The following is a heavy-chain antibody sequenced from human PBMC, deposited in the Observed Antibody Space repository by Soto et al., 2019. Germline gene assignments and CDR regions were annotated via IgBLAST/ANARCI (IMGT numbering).Heavy chain of an antibody. V-gene: IGHV4-30-2*01. D-gene: IGHD2-2*01. J-gene: IGHJ5*02. CDR3: ARDRGYCSRTSCYGPLNWFDH. CDR2: TYHSGST. Sequence: SETLSLTCAVSAGSITSGWYLWSWIRHPPGNGLEWMGHTYHSGSTYYTPSLKSRVTISVDRSNNQFSLKLSSVTAADTAVSSCARDRGYCSRTSCYGPLNWFDHWGQGNLVTVS. CDR1: AGSITSGWYL.